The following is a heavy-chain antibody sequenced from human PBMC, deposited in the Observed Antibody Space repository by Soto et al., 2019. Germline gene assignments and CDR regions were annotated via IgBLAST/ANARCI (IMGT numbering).Heavy chain of an antibody. CDR1: GYSFIGYG. J-gene: IGHJ4*02. Sequence: ASVKVSCKASGYSFIGYGLSWVRQAPGQGLEWMGWISVYNGNTSYAQNFQGRVTVTPDTSTSTVSMELRSLRSDDTAVYYCERGRRPLNGGRYDTSGYFDSWGQGTLATVSS. V-gene: IGHV1-18*01. D-gene: IGHD3-22*01. CDR2: ISVYNGNT. CDR3: ERGRRPLNGGRYDTSGYFDS.